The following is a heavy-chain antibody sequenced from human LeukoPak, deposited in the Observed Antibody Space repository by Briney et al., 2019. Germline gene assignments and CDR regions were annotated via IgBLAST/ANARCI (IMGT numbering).Heavy chain of an antibody. V-gene: IGHV3-23*01. J-gene: IGHJ5*02. CDR3: ARDLGQYYDTSDNWFDP. Sequence: GSLRLSCAASGFTFSNYAMSWVRQAPGKGLEWVSAISGSGGSTYYADSVKGRFTISRDNSKNTLYLQMNSLRAEDTAVYYCARDLGQYYDTSDNWFDPWGQGTLVTVSS. CDR1: GFTFSNYA. CDR2: ISGSGGST. D-gene: IGHD3-22*01.